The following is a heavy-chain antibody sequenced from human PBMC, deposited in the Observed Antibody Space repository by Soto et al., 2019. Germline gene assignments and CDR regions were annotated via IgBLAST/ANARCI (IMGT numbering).Heavy chain of an antibody. J-gene: IGHJ3*01. CDR1: GYTFTSYY. Sequence: QVQLVQSGAEVKKPGASVKLSCKTSGYTFTSYYIHWVRQATGQGLEWVAIINPSDGSTSTTQKFRGRVTVTRDMSTSTVYMDLSSLRSEDTAVYFCALNAFDCWGQGTMVTVSS. V-gene: IGHV1-46*01. CDR2: INPSDGST. CDR3: ALNAFDC.